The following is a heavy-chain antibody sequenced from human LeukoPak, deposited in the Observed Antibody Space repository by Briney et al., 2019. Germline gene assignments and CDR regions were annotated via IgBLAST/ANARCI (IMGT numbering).Heavy chain of an antibody. V-gene: IGHV3-23*01. CDR1: GFTFSSYA. D-gene: IGHD2-2*01. J-gene: IGHJ6*01. Sequence: GGSLRLSCAASGFTFSSYAMSWVRQAPGKGLEWVSAICVSGGSTYYADSVKGRFTIPRDNSKNTLYLQMNSLRAEDTAVYYFAKAPPSNVVVPVSMVVWGQGTTVTVSS. CDR3: AKAPPSNVVVPVSMVV. CDR2: ICVSGGST.